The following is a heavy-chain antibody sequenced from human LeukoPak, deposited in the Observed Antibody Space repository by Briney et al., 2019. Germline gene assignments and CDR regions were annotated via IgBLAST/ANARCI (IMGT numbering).Heavy chain of an antibody. CDR3: CYDSSGYISHDY. J-gene: IGHJ4*02. Sequence: GASVKVSCKASGGTFSSYAISWVRQAPGQGLEWMGGIIPIFGTANYAQKSQGRVTITADESTSTAYMELSSLRSEDTAVYYCCYDSSGYISHDYWGQGTLVTVSS. V-gene: IGHV1-69*13. CDR1: GGTFSSYA. CDR2: IIPIFGTA. D-gene: IGHD3-22*01.